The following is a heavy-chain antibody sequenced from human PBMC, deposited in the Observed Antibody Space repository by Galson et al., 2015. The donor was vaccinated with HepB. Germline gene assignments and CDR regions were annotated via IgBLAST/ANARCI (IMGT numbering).Heavy chain of an antibody. CDR1: GFSISGYS. CDR2: ISGHRNTI. D-gene: IGHD6-19*01. Sequence: SLRLSCAASGFSISGYSMNWVRQAPGKGLEWLSYISGHRNTIYYTDAVKGRFTISRDNAKNSLFLQMNSLRVEDTAVYYCARGPRWLVGGFGDYWDQGTLVTVSS. J-gene: IGHJ4*02. CDR3: ARGPRWLVGGFGDY. V-gene: IGHV3-48*04.